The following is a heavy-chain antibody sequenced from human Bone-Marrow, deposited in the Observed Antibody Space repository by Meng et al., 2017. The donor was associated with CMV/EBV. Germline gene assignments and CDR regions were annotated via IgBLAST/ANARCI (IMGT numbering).Heavy chain of an antibody. V-gene: IGHV3-43*02. J-gene: IGHJ4*02. D-gene: IGHD5-18*01. CDR3: ATSAVDTAMVN. CDR1: GFTFNSYA. CDR2: ISWDGGST. Sequence: GESLKISCGASGFTFNSYAMSWVRQAPGKGLEWVSLISWDGGSTYYADSVKGRFTISRDNSKNSLYLQMNSLRTEDTALYYCATSAVDTAMVNWGQGTLVTVSS.